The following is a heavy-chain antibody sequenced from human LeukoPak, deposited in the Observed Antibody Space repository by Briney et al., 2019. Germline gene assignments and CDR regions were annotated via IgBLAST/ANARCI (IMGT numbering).Heavy chain of an antibody. Sequence: ASVKVSCKASGYTFTDYGMHWVRQAPGQRLEWMAWINAGNGNAKYPQKFQGRVTITRDTSASTAYMELSSLRSEDTAVYYCARVPLHDRNDYYYPHWGQGTVVTVSS. D-gene: IGHD3-22*01. CDR2: INAGNGNA. CDR1: GYTFTDYG. CDR3: ARVPLHDRNDYYYPH. V-gene: IGHV1-3*01. J-gene: IGHJ1*01.